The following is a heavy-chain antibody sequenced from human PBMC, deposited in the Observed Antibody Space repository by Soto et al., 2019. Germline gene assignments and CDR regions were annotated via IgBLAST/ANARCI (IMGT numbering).Heavy chain of an antibody. J-gene: IGHJ4*01. CDR1: GGSIYSGGYY. Sequence: QVLLQESGPGLVKTSETLSLTCTVSGGSIYSGGYYWSWIRQHPGKGLEWIGYMFNTGTTYYKLSFKSRAAISLNPSQYHLYQEMTSVTAAGTAVYYCASTSLSGDYFEFWRHGTLVAVS. V-gene: IGHV4-30-4*01. CDR2: MFNTGTT. CDR3: ASTSLSGDYFEF. D-gene: IGHD6-19*01.